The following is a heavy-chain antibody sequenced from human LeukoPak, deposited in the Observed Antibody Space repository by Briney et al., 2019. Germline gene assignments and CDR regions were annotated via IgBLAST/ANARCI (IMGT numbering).Heavy chain of an antibody. J-gene: IGHJ4*02. CDR1: GFTFSSYA. V-gene: IGHV3-23*01. D-gene: IGHD6-6*01. CDR3: AKQKQLVLGHYFDY. CDR2: ISGSGGST. Sequence: PGGSLRLSCAASGFTFSSYAMSWVRQAPGKRLEWVSAISGSGGSTYYADSVKGRFTISRDNSKNTLYLQMNSLRAEDTAVYYCAKQKQLVLGHYFDYWGQGTLVTVSS.